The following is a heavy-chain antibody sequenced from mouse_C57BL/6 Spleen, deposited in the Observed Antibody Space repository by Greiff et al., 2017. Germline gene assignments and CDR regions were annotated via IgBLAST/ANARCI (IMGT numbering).Heavy chain of an antibody. CDR2: ISSGGDYI. J-gene: IGHJ1*03. Sequence: EVKLMESGEGLVKPGGSLKLSCAASGFTFSSYAMSWVRQTPEKRLAWVAYISSGGDYIYYADTVKGRFTISRDNARNTLYLQMSSLKSEDTAMYYCTREANWAYWYFDVWGTGTTVTVSS. CDR3: TREANWAYWYFDV. CDR1: GFTFSSYA. D-gene: IGHD4-1*01. V-gene: IGHV5-9-1*02.